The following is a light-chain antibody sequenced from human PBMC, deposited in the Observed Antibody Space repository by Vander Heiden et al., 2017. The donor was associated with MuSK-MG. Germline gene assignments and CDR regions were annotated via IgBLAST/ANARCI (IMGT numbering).Light chain of an antibody. CDR2: GND. J-gene: IGLJ1*01. CDR3: QSSDSSRSGYV. V-gene: IGLV1-40*01. Sequence: QSVLTPPPSVSRAPVQRVNITCTGSRSNSGAGYDVHGYQQVPGAAPKLIICGNDKRPSGVPDRFSGSKSGISASLAITGRQAEDEADYYCQSSDSSRSGYVFGTGTKVTVL. CDR1: RSNSGAGYD.